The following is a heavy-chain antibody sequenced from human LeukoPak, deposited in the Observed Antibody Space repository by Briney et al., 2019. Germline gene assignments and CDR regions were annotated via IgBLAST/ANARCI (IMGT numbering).Heavy chain of an antibody. Sequence: GGSLRLSCAASGFNFSTYAMNWVRQGPGKGLEWVATISGSGYTTYYADSVKGRFTISRDNSKNTLFLQMDSLRAEDTAVFFCARYCSSSTCQGSSYYFGMDVWGQGPRSPSP. J-gene: IGHJ6*02. D-gene: IGHD2-2*01. CDR3: ARYCSSSTCQGSSYYFGMDV. V-gene: IGHV3-23*01. CDR1: GFNFSTYA. CDR2: ISGSGYTT.